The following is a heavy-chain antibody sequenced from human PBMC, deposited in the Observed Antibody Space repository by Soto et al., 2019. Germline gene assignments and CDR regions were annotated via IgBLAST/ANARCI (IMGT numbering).Heavy chain of an antibody. CDR2: VSASGVST. CDR3: AKGRSDWYDP. V-gene: IGHV3-23*01. J-gene: IGHJ5*02. CDR1: GFTFSTYA. Sequence: GGSLRLSCAASGFTFSTYAMTWARQAPGKGPEWVSSVSASGVSTYYADSVKGRFTISRDNSKNTLYLQMNSLRAEDTAVYYCAKGRSDWYDPWGQGTLVTVSS.